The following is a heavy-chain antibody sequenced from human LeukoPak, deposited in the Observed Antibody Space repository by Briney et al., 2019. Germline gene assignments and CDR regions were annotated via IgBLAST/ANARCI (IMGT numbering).Heavy chain of an antibody. Sequence: PSETLSLTCAVYGGSFSTYYWSWIRQPPGKGLEWIGEINHSGSTNYNPSLKSRVTISVDTSKYQFSLKLSSVTAADTAVYYCARGSSGSYNYWGQGTLVTVSS. J-gene: IGHJ4*02. CDR1: GGSFSTYY. CDR3: ARGSSGSYNY. D-gene: IGHD1-26*01. V-gene: IGHV4-34*01. CDR2: INHSGST.